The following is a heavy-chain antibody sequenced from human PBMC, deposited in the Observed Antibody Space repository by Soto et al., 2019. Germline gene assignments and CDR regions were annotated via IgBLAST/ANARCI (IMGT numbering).Heavy chain of an antibody. J-gene: IGHJ3*02. D-gene: IGHD3-9*01. CDR1: GFTFSSYA. Sequence: EVQLLESGGGLVQPGGSLRLSCAASGFTFSSYAMSWVRQAPGKGLEWVSALSGSGGSTDYAASVKGRFTISRDNSKNTLYLQMNRLRAQDTTVYYCAKRQIPDYDILTGSSHVGVLDIWGQVTMVTVSS. CDR2: LSGSGGST. CDR3: AKRQIPDYDILTGSSHVGVLDI. V-gene: IGHV3-23*01.